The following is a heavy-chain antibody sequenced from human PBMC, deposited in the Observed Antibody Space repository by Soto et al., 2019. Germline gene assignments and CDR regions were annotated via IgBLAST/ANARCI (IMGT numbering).Heavy chain of an antibody. V-gene: IGHV1-18*01. J-gene: IGHJ4*02. CDR3: ASSRIEYSSASYDY. CDR2: ISAYNGNT. Sequence: GASVKVSCKAPGYTFTSYGISWVRQAPGQGLEWMGWISAYNGNTNYAQKLQGRVTMTTDTSTSTAYMELRSLRSDDTAVYYCASSRIEYSSASYDYWGQGTLVTVSS. D-gene: IGHD6-6*01. CDR1: GYTFTSYG.